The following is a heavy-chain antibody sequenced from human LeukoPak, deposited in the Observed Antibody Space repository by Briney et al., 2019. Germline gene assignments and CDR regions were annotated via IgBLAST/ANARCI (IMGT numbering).Heavy chain of an antibody. J-gene: IGHJ4*02. Sequence: GGSLRLSCAVSGFTVSRNYMAWVRQAPGRGLEWVSVIYSSGSTLYADSVKGRFTISRDNSKNMLYLQMNSLRAEDTAVYYCARGLFASGSYYNFFDYWAQGTLVTVSS. CDR1: GFTVSRNY. CDR2: IYSSGST. D-gene: IGHD3-10*01. V-gene: IGHV3-53*01. CDR3: ARGLFASGSYYNFFDY.